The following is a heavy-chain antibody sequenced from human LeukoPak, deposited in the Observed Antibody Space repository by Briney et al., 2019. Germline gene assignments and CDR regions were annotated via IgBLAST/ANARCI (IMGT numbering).Heavy chain of an antibody. CDR3: ARVAVVVTAIVFDY. Sequence: SETLSLTCAVYGGSFSGYYWSWLRQPPGKGLEWIGEINHSGSTNYNPSLKSRVTISVDTSKNQFSLKLSSVTAADTAVYYCARVAVVVTAIVFDYWGQGTLVTVSS. CDR2: INHSGST. V-gene: IGHV4-34*01. J-gene: IGHJ4*02. CDR1: GGSFSGYY. D-gene: IGHD2-21*02.